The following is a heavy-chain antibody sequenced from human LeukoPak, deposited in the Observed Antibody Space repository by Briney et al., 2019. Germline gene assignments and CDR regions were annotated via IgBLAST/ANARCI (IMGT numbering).Heavy chain of an antibody. V-gene: IGHV4-59*01. CDR1: GFSISSYY. D-gene: IGHD3-16*01. Sequence: AETLSLTCTVSGFSISSYYWSWVRQPPGKGLEWVGYICYSGSTNYNPSLKSRGTITVDTSKNQFSLKLSHVPTAEAAGVYFARDRPYDYVWGSYSYLGWDAFDIWGQGTMVTVSS. CDR3: ARDRPYDYVWGSYSYLGWDAFDI. CDR2: ICYSGST. J-gene: IGHJ3*02.